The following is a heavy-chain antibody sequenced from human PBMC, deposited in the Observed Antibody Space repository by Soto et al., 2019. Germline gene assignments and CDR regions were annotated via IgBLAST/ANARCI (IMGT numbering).Heavy chain of an antibody. CDR1: GGSIGSSTYY. Sequence: SETLSLTCTVSGGSIGSSTYYWGWIRQPPRKVLEWIVSMYSSWITYYNPSLKSRVTVSVDTSKNHFSLKLSSVTAADTAVYYCARQPYDSRGYYYGTWGQGTLVTVSS. V-gene: IGHV4-39*01. J-gene: IGHJ5*02. D-gene: IGHD3-22*01. CDR3: ARQPYDSRGYYYGT. CDR2: MYSSWIT.